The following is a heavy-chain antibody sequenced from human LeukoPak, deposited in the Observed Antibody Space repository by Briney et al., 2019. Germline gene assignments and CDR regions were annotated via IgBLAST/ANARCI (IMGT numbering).Heavy chain of an antibody. CDR2: ISATGAAT. D-gene: IGHD5-18*01. J-gene: IGHJ4*02. CDR1: GFTFSSYA. Sequence: GGSLRLSCAASGFTFSSYAMIWVRLAPGKGLEWVSAISATGAATYYADSVKGRFTISRDNSKDTLFLQMNSLRAEDTAVYYCAKRVAASSGTNDYWGQGTLVTVSS. CDR3: AKRVAASSGTNDY. V-gene: IGHV3-23*01.